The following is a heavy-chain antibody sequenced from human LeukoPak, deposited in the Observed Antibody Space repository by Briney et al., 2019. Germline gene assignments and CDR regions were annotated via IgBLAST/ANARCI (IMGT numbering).Heavy chain of an antibody. V-gene: IGHV3-20*01. J-gene: IGHJ4*02. D-gene: IGHD6-13*01. Sequence: GGSLRLSCAASGFTFSSYAMSWVRQAPGKGLEWVSGINWNGGSTGYADSVKGRFTISRDNAKNSLYLQMNSLRAEDTALYHCARYYPGYSSSLAFFDYWGQGTLVTVSS. CDR2: INWNGGST. CDR3: ARYYPGYSSSLAFFDY. CDR1: GFTFSSYA.